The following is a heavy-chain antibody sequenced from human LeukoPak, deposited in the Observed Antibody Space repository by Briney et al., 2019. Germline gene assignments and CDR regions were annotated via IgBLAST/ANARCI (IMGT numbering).Heavy chain of an antibody. CDR2: IYYSGST. J-gene: IGHJ6*02. Sequence: SETLSLTCTVSGGSISSYYWSWIRQPPGKGLEWIGYIYYSGSTNYNPSLKSRVTISVDTSKNQFSLKLSSVTAADTAVYYCARSDCSGGSCHAPYYYYGMDVWGQGTTVTVSS. D-gene: IGHD2-15*01. CDR1: GGSISSYY. CDR3: ARSDCSGGSCHAPYYYYGMDV. V-gene: IGHV4-59*01.